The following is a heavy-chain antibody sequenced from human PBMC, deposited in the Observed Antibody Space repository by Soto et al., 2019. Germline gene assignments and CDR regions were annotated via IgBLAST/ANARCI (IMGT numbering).Heavy chain of an antibody. Sequence: PSETLSLTCTVSGGSLNSYYLTWIRQSPGKGLEWIGYVSSTGNTNYNPSLKSRVTLSLDTSTNEVSLSLASVTAADAAVYFCARFSPPRKSYDSNPGWFDPWGQGILVTVSS. CDR3: ARFSPPRKSYDSNPGWFDP. CDR2: VSSTGNT. CDR1: GGSLNSYY. V-gene: IGHV4-59*01. J-gene: IGHJ5*02. D-gene: IGHD3-22*01.